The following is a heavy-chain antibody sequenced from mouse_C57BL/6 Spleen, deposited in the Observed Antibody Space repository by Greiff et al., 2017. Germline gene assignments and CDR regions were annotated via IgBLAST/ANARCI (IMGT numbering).Heavy chain of an antibody. CDR2: IDPENGDT. Sequence: EVQLQQSGAELVRPGASVKLSCTASGFNIKDYYMHWVKQRPEQGLEWIGWIDPENGDTKYASKFQGKATMTAVTSSNTAYLQLSSLTSEDAAYYYCTTLTGTYGYWGQGTTLTVSS. J-gene: IGHJ2*01. V-gene: IGHV14-1*01. D-gene: IGHD4-1*01. CDR1: GFNIKDYY. CDR3: TTLTGTYGY.